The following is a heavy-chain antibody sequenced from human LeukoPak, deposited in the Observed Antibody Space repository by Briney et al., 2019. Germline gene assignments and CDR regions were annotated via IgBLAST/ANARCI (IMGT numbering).Heavy chain of an antibody. J-gene: IGHJ4*02. CDR1: GFTFSSYG. CDR3: ANLALPFTMLEWEASRGFDY. CDR2: IRYDGSNK. Sequence: GGSLRLSCAASGFTFSSYGMHWVRQAPGKGLEWVAFIRYDGSNKYYADSVKGRFTISRDNSKNTLYLQMNSLRAEDTAVYYCANLALPFTMLEWEASRGFDYWGQGTLVTVSS. D-gene: IGHD3-22*01. V-gene: IGHV3-30*02.